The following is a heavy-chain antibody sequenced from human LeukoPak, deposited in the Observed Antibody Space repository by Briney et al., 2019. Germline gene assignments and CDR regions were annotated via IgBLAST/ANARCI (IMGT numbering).Heavy chain of an antibody. CDR2: ISGSGGST. Sequence: GGSLRLSCAASGFTFSSYAMSWVRQAPGKGLEWVSAISGSGGSTYYADSVKGRFTISRDNSKNTLYLQMSSLRAEDTAVYYCAKILVVAAQGILFDYWGQGTLVTVSS. J-gene: IGHJ4*02. CDR1: GFTFSSYA. CDR3: AKILVVAAQGILFDY. V-gene: IGHV3-23*01. D-gene: IGHD2-15*01.